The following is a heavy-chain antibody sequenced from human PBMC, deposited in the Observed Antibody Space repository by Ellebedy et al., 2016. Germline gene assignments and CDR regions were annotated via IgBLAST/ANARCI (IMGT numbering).Heavy chain of an antibody. CDR1: GFTFTSYS. CDR3: ARDAMIWIFDS. D-gene: IGHD3-22*01. Sequence: GGSLRLSCAASGFTFTSYSMNWVRQAPGKGLEWISYISNSDTIYYADSVRGRFTISRDKAKKSVYLQMNSLRVEDTGAYYCARDAMIWIFDSWGQGTLVTVSS. V-gene: IGHV3-48*01. CDR2: ISNSDTI. J-gene: IGHJ4*02.